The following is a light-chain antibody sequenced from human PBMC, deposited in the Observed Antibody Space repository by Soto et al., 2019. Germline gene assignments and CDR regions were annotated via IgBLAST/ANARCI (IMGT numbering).Light chain of an antibody. CDR1: QSISSW. V-gene: IGKV1-5*03. J-gene: IGKJ1*01. Sequence: DIQMTQSPSTLSASVGDRVTITFRASQSISSWLAWYQQKPGKAPKLLIYKASSLESGVPSRFSGSGSGTEFTLTISSLQPDDFAIYYCQQYNSYWTFGQGTKVDIK. CDR3: QQYNSYWT. CDR2: KAS.